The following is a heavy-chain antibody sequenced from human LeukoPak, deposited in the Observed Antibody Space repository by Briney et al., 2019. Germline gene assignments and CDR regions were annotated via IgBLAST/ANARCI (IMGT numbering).Heavy chain of an antibody. J-gene: IGHJ4*02. CDR3: ARASNIAARPFDY. CDR2: IYYSGST. CDR1: GGSISSYY. V-gene: IGHV4-59*01. Sequence: PSETLSLTCTVSGGSISSYYWSWIRQPPGKGLEWIGYIYYSGSTNYNPSLKSRVTISVDTSKNQFSLKLSSVTAADTAVYYCARASNIAARPFDYWGQGTLVTVSS. D-gene: IGHD6-6*01.